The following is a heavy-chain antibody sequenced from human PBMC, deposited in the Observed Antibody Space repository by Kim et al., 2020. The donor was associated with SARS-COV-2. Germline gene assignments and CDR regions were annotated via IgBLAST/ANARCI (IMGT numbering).Heavy chain of an antibody. D-gene: IGHD6-13*01. CDR2: ISYDGSNK. J-gene: IGHJ4*02. V-gene: IGHV3-30-3*01. CDR3: ASGAAAGTGGT. Sequence: GGSLRLSCAASGFTFSSYAMHWVRQAPGKGLEWVAVISYDGSNKYYADSVKGRFTISRDNSKNTLYLQMNSLRAEDTAVYYCASGAAAGTGGTWGQGTLV. CDR1: GFTFSSYA.